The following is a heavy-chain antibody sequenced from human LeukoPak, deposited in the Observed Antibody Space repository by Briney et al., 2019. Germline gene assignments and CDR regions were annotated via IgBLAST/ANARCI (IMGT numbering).Heavy chain of an antibody. CDR1: GFTFSSYW. Sequence: PGGSLRLSCAASGFTFSSYWMSWVRQAPGKGLEWVANIKQDGSEKYYVDSVEGRFTISRDNAKNSLYLQMNSLRAEDTAVYYCARVMITFGGVIVTYYFDYWGQGTLVTVSS. D-gene: IGHD3-16*02. CDR3: ARVMITFGGVIVTYYFDY. V-gene: IGHV3-7*01. CDR2: IKQDGSEK. J-gene: IGHJ4*02.